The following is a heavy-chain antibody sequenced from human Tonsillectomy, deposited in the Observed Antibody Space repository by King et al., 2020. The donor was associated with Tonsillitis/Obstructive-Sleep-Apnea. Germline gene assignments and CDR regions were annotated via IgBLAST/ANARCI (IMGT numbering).Heavy chain of an antibody. CDR3: ARGNSNSWYPFDY. D-gene: IGHD6-13*01. Sequence: LQLVQSGGGLVPPGGSLRLSCAASGFTFSDHYIDWVRQAPRKGLEWVGRTRNKADSYTTEYAASVKGRFTISRDESRNSLYLQMNSLKTEDTAVYYCARGNSNSWYPFDYWGQGTLVTVSS. V-gene: IGHV3-72*01. CDR2: TRNKADSYTT. CDR1: GFTFSDHY. J-gene: IGHJ4*02.